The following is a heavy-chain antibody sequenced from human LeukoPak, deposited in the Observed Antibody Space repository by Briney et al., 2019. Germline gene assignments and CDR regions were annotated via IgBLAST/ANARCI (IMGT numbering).Heavy chain of an antibody. J-gene: IGHJ4*02. CDR3: ARAGSIRFDY. D-gene: IGHD1-26*01. CDR2: IYSGGST. Sequence: GGSLRLSCAASGFTVSSNYMSWVRHAPGKGLEWVSVIYSGGSTYYADSVKGRFTISRDNSKNTLSLQMNSLRAEDTAVYYCARAGSIRFDYWGQGTLVTVSS. CDR1: GFTVSSNY. V-gene: IGHV3-66*01.